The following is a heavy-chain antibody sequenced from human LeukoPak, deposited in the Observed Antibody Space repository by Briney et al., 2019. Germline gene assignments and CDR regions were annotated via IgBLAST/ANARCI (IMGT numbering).Heavy chain of an antibody. V-gene: IGHV3-23*01. CDR1: GFTFSSYA. CDR2: IGGSGGST. D-gene: IGHD6-19*01. CDR3: ATPGVWYSSGWLPLDY. J-gene: IGHJ4*02. Sequence: GGSLRLSCAASGFTFSSYAMSWVRQAPGKVLEWVSAIGGSGGSTYYADSVKGRFTISRDNSKNTLYLQMNSLRAEDTAVYYCATPGVWYSSGWLPLDYWGQGTLVTVSS.